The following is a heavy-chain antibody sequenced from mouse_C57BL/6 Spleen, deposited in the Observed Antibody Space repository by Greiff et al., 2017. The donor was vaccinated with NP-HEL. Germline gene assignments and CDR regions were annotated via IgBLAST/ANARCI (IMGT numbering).Heavy chain of an antibody. CDR1: GYTFTSYG. Sequence: QVQLKQSGAELARPGASVKLSCKASGYTFTSYGISWVKQRTGQGLEWIGEIYPRSGNTYYNEKFKGKATLTADKSSSTAYMELRSLTSEDSAVYFCESYGSSHAWFAYWGQGTLVTVSA. J-gene: IGHJ3*01. CDR3: ESYGSSHAWFAY. V-gene: IGHV1-81*01. D-gene: IGHD1-1*01. CDR2: IYPRSGNT.